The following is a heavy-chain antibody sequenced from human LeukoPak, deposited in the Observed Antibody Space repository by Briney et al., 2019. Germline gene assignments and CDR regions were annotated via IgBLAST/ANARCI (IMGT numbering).Heavy chain of an antibody. V-gene: IGHV5-51*01. Sequence: GESLKISCRGSGYRFTNYWIAWVRQMPGKGLEWMGIIYPGDSETTYSPSFQGQVTISVDKSINTAYLQWSSLRTSDTAMYYCARLDEDFYYDGSGFYFWGQGTLVTVSS. CDR1: GYRFTNYW. D-gene: IGHD3-22*01. J-gene: IGHJ1*01. CDR3: ARLDEDFYYDGSGFYF. CDR2: IYPGDSET.